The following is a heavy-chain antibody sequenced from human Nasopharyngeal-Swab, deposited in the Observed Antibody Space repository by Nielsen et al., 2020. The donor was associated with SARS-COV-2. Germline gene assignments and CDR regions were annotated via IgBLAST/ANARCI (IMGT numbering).Heavy chain of an antibody. J-gene: IGHJ4*02. Sequence: GESLKISCAASGFTFSSYDMRWVRQAPGKGLEWVAVISYDGSNKYYADSVKGRFTISRDNSKNTLYLQMNSLRAEDTAVYYCAKGEYCSSTSCYPVSYFDYWGQGTLVTVSS. CDR1: GFTFSSYD. CDR3: AKGEYCSSTSCYPVSYFDY. V-gene: IGHV3-30*18. CDR2: ISYDGSNK. D-gene: IGHD2-2*01.